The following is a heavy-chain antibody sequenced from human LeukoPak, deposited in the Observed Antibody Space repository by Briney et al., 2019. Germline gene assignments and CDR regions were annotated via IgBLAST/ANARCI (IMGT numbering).Heavy chain of an antibody. D-gene: IGHD4-17*01. CDR3: AKVSYGDYWTYYFDY. J-gene: IGHJ4*02. CDR1: GFTFDDYA. Sequence: GGSLRLSCAASGFTFDDYAMHWVRQAPGKGLEWVSGISWNSGSIGYADSVKGRFTISRDNAKNSLYLQMNSLRAEDTALYYCAKVSYGDYWTYYFDYWGQGTLVTVSS. V-gene: IGHV3-9*01. CDR2: ISWNSGSI.